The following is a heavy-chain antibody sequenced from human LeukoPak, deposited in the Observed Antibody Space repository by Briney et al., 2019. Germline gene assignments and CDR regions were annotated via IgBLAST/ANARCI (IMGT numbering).Heavy chain of an antibody. CDR3: ARDLTGFDY. V-gene: IGHV4-59*11. D-gene: IGHD3-16*01. CDR2: IYYSGST. J-gene: IGHJ4*02. CDR1: GASISSHY. Sequence: SQTLSLTCTVSGASISSHYWGWVRQPPGKGLEWIGYIYYSGSTNYNPSLKSLVTISVDTSKNQFYLKLSSVTAADTAVYYCARDLTGFDYWGQGTLVTVSS.